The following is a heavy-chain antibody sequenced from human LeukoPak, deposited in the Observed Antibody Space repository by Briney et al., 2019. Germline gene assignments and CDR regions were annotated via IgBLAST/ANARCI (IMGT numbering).Heavy chain of an antibody. CDR3: AKGLRTGVGPYMGYHYYMDV. J-gene: IGHJ6*03. V-gene: IGHV3-30*18. CDR2: ISYHGKDK. D-gene: IGHD3-16*01. Sequence: PGRSLRLSCAGSGFSFSNYGMDWVRQAPGKGLEWVAVISYHGKDKEYADSVKGRFTISRDNSYNTVSLQMNSLRDEDTGVYYCAKGLRTGVGPYMGYHYYMDVWGKGATVTVSS. CDR1: GFSFSNYG.